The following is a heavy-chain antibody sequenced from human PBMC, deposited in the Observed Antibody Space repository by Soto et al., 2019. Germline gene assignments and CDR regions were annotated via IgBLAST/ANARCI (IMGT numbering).Heavy chain of an antibody. J-gene: IGHJ5*02. Sequence: PSETLSLTCSVSGHSVSSDTYYWSWIRQPPGKGLEWIGYIYHSGSTYYNPSLKSRVTISVDRSKNQFSLKLTSVTAADTAVYYCARVPGPWGQGTLVTVSS. CDR2: IYHSGST. D-gene: IGHD3-10*01. CDR3: ARVPGP. CDR1: GHSVSSDTYY. V-gene: IGHV4-30-2*01.